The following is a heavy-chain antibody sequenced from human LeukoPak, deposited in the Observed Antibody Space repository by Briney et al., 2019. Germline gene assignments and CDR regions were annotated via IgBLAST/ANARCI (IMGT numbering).Heavy chain of an antibody. CDR1: GYTFTSYG. D-gene: IGHD3-3*01. CDR3: ARVIRFLGNGYFDY. Sequence: ASVKVSCKASGYTFTSYGISWVRQAPGQGLEWMGWISAYNGNTNYAQKLQGRVTMTTDTSTSTAYMELRSLRSDDTAVYYCARVIRFLGNGYFDYWGQGTLVTVSS. V-gene: IGHV1-18*01. J-gene: IGHJ4*02. CDR2: ISAYNGNT.